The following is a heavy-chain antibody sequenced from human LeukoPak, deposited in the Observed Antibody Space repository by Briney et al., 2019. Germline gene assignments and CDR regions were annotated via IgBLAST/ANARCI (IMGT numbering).Heavy chain of an antibody. CDR1: GFTFSSYA. V-gene: IGHV3-23*01. CDR2: ISGSGGST. Sequence: GGSLRLSCAASGFTFSSYAMNWVRQAPGKGLEWVSAISGSGGSTYYADSVKGRFTISRDNSKNTLYLQMNSLRAEDTAVYYCAKPPPGYSSSWLGYYFDYWGQGTLVTVSS. J-gene: IGHJ4*02. CDR3: AKPPPGYSSSWLGYYFDY. D-gene: IGHD6-13*01.